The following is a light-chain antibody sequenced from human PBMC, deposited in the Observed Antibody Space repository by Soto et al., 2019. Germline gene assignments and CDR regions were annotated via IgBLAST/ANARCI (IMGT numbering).Light chain of an antibody. CDR2: GAS. V-gene: IGKV3-20*01. CDR1: QTLNSAY. Sequence: EIVLTQSPGTLSLSPGGRATLSCRGSQTLNSAYLTWYQQRPGQSPRLLIYGASSRATGIPDRYSGSGSVTDFTLTISRLDPEDFAVYYCQEYDNSAFTFGPGTKVEI. CDR3: QEYDNSAFT. J-gene: IGKJ3*01.